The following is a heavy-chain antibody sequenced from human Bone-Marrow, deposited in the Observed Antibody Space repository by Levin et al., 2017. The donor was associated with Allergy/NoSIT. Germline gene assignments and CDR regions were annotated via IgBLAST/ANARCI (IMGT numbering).Heavy chain of an antibody. D-gene: IGHD2-15*01. CDR1: GYTFNTYG. CDR2: ISGYNGNT. V-gene: IGHV1-18*01. Sequence: ASVNVSCKASGYTFNTYGITWVRQAPGRGLEWMGWISGYNGNTKYAQKVQGRVTMTRDTSTSTAYMELRSLRSDDTAVYYCARHCSGGSCDDYWGQGTLVTVSS. J-gene: IGHJ4*02. CDR3: ARHCSGGSCDDY.